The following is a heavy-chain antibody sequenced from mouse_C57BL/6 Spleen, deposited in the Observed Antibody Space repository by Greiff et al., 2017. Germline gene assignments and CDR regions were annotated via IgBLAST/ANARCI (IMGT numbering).Heavy chain of an antibody. V-gene: IGHV7-3*01. CDR3: ARYITGRGGPYFDY. CDR2: IRNKANGYTT. D-gene: IGHD4-1*01. CDR1: GFTFTDYY. Sequence: EVKLMESGGGLVQPGGSLSLSCAASGFTFTDYYMSWVRQPPGKALEWLGFIRNKANGYTTEYSASVKGRFTISRDNSQSILYLQMNALRAEDSATYYCARYITGRGGPYFDYWGQGTTLTVSS. J-gene: IGHJ2*01.